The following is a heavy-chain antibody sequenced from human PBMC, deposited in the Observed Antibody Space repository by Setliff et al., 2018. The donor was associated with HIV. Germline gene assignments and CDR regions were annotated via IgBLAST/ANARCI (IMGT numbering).Heavy chain of an antibody. CDR1: GFTLSDYE. D-gene: IGHD4-17*01. CDR2: ISSSDSTV. V-gene: IGHV3-48*03. CDR3: ARLSPPDDYGDLGGVDY. Sequence: GGSLRLSCAASGFTLSDYEMNWVRQAPGKGLEWVAYISSSDSTVYYIDSVKGRFTIYRHNAENSLFLQMDSLRAEDTAVYYCARLSPPDDYGDLGGVDYWGQGTLVTVSS. J-gene: IGHJ4*02.